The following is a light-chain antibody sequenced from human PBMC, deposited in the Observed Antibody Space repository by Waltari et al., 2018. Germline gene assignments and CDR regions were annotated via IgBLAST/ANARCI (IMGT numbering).Light chain of an antibody. Sequence: QSVLTQPPSVSGAPGQRVIISCTGSRSNIGTGHDVHWYQQLPGTAPKLLISANTNRPSGVPDRFSASKSGTSASLAITGLQAEDEADYYCQSYDSSLSGRVFGGGTKLTVL. CDR2: ANT. CDR1: RSNIGTGHD. J-gene: IGLJ3*02. CDR3: QSYDSSLSGRV. V-gene: IGLV1-40*01.